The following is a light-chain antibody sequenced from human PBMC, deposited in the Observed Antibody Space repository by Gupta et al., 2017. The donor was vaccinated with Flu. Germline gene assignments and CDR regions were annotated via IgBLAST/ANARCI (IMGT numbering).Light chain of an antibody. J-gene: IGLJ3*02. V-gene: IGLV1-44*01. CDR2: SNI. CDR1: SSNIGGNT. Sequence: SVLTPPPSASAPSRQRATSSSSASSSNIGGNTVNWYQQLPGTAPKPLIYSNIKRPSAVVYRCSGSKSGTSAALAISGLQSEEEADYFCATWDDSLNGWEFGGGTKLTVL. CDR3: ATWDDSLNGWE.